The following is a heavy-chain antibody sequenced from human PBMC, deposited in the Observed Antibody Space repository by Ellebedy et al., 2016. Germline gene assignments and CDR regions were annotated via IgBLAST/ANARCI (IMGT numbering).Heavy chain of an antibody. Sequence: GESLKISXAASGFSFSNYNMDWVRQAPGKGLEWVSSISSSSSYIYYADSVKGRFTISRANAKTSLYLQMNSLRAEDTAVYYCSSGTFYSDSSGYYPDYWGQGTLVTVSS. CDR1: GFSFSNYN. CDR2: ISSSSSYI. D-gene: IGHD3-22*01. J-gene: IGHJ4*02. V-gene: IGHV3-21*06. CDR3: SSGTFYSDSSGYYPDY.